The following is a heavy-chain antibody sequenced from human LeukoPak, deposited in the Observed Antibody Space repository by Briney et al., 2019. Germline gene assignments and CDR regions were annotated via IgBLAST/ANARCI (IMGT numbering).Heavy chain of an antibody. Sequence: PGGSLRLPCAASIFTVSSDYMGWVRQAPGKGLEWVSVIYSGGSTYYADSVKGRFTISRDNSKNTLYLQMNSLRAEDTAVYYCARERAAAGTSYFDYWGQGTLVTVSS. CDR2: IYSGGST. CDR3: ARERAAAGTSYFDY. D-gene: IGHD6-13*01. V-gene: IGHV3-66*02. J-gene: IGHJ4*02. CDR1: IFTVSSDY.